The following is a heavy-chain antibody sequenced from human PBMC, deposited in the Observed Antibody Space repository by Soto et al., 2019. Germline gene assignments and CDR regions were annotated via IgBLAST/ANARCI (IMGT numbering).Heavy chain of an antibody. D-gene: IGHD1-26*01. J-gene: IGHJ4*02. V-gene: IGHV1-69*13. CDR2: IIPIFGTT. Sequence: VKVSCKASGCPFSIFAISWVRQAPGQGLEWMGGIIPIFGTTNYAQKFQGRVTITADESTSTAYMEVTTLRSEDTAVYYFARYRHHTYYYWGQGTLVTVSS. CDR3: ARYRHHTYYY. CDR1: GCPFSIFA.